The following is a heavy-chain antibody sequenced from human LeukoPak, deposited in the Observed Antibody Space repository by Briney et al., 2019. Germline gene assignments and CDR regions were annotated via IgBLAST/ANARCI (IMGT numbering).Heavy chain of an antibody. V-gene: IGHV3-43D*03. CDR3: ARDKAGAGFGDAFDI. J-gene: IGHJ3*02. D-gene: IGHD3-10*01. CDR2: ISWDGGST. Sequence: GGSLRLSCAASGFTFDDYAMHWVRQAPGKGLEWVSLISWDGGSTYYADSVKGRFTISRDNSKNSLYLQMNSLRAEDTAVYYCARDKAGAGFGDAFDIWGQGTMVTVSS. CDR1: GFTFDDYA.